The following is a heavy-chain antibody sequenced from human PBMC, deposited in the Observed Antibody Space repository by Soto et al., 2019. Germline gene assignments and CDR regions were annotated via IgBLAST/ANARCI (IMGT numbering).Heavy chain of an antibody. CDR1: GGSISSYY. D-gene: IGHD3-22*01. CDR3: ARLNYYDSSGYYPFIDY. Sequence: SETLSLTCTVSGGSISSYYWSWIRQPPGKGLEWIGYIYYSGSTNYNPSLKSRVTISVDTSKNQFSLKLSSVTAADTAVYYCARLNYYDSSGYYPFIDYWGQGTLVTVSS. J-gene: IGHJ4*02. V-gene: IGHV4-59*01. CDR2: IYYSGST.